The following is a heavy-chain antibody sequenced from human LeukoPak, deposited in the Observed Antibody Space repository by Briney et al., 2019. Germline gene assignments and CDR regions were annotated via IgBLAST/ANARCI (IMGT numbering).Heavy chain of an antibody. Sequence: GGSLRLSCAVSGFTFSSYEMNWVRQAPGKGLEWVSHISSSCSTKHYADSVKGRLTISRDNAKNSLYLQMNSLRGEDTAVYYCARELVAGSFDYWGQGTLVTVSS. CDR1: GFTFSSYE. V-gene: IGHV3-48*03. J-gene: IGHJ4*02. D-gene: IGHD6-19*01. CDR2: ISSSCSTK. CDR3: ARELVAGSFDY.